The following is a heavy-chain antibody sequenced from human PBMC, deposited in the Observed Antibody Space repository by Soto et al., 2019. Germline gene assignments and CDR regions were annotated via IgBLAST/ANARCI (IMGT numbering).Heavy chain of an antibody. D-gene: IGHD3-16*01. CDR3: ATDTPLAFDY. CDR2: IWYDGSNR. V-gene: IGHV3-33*01. J-gene: IGHJ4*02. CDR1: GFTFNAYG. Sequence: GGSLRLSFAAAGFTFNAYGMHWVRQAPGKGLEWVAVIWYDGSNRSYADSVKGRFTISRDNSKNTLYLQMNSLRAEDTAVYYCATDTPLAFDYWGQGTQVTVSS.